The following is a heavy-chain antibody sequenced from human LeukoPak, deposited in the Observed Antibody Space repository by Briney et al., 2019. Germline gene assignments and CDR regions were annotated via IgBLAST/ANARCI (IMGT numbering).Heavy chain of an antibody. CDR2: INHSGST. Sequence: SETLSLTCAVYGGSFSGYYWSWIRQPPGKGLEWIGEINHSGSTNYNPSLKSRVTIPVDTSKNQFSLKLSSVTAADTAVYYCARDGYTASWFNWGPGILVTVSS. D-gene: IGHD5-12*01. CDR1: GGSFSGYY. CDR3: ARDGYTASWFN. V-gene: IGHV4-34*01. J-gene: IGHJ4*02.